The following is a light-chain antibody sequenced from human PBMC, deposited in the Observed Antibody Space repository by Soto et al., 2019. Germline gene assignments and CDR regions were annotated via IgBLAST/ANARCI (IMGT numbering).Light chain of an antibody. CDR1: NLGRKS. J-gene: IGLJ2*01. CDR3: QVWDSSSDHVV. Sequence: SYELTQPPSVSVAPGQTARITCGGNNLGRKSVHWYLQKPGQAPVLVIYDDGDRPSGIPERFSGSKSGNTATLTFSRVEAGDEADYYCQVWDSSSDHVVFGGGTQLTVL. CDR2: DDG. V-gene: IGLV3-21*02.